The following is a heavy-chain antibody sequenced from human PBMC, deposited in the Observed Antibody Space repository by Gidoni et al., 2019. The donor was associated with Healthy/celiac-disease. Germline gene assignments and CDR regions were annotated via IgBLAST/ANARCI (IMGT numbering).Heavy chain of an antibody. D-gene: IGHD2-21*01. V-gene: IGHV3-30*01. CDR1: GFTFSSYA. CDR2: ISYDGSNK. CDR3: ARDPTLGEGGFDP. Sequence: QVQLVESGGGVVQPGRSLRLSCAASGFTFSSYAMHWVRQAPGKGLEWVAVISYDGSNKYYADSVKGRFTISRDNSKNTLYLQMNSLRAEDTAVYYCARDPTLGEGGFDPWGQGTLVTVSS. J-gene: IGHJ5*02.